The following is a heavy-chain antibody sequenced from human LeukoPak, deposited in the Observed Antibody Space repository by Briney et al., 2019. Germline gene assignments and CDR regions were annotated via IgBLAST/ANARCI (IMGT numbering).Heavy chain of an antibody. D-gene: IGHD1-7*01. CDR1: GDSVSSNSVA. CDR3: ARGTNSTFDI. CDR2: AYSRSRGGR. Sequence: SQTLSLSCAISGDSVSSNSVAWNWIRQSPPKGLDWLGRAYSRSRGGRDYAISVRSRINIDTDTSRNQFSLQLSSVTPEDTAVYYCARGTNSTFDIWGQGTMVTVSS. J-gene: IGHJ3*02. V-gene: IGHV6-1*01.